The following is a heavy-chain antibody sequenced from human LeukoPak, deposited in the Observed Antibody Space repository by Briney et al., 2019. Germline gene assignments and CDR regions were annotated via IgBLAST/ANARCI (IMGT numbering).Heavy chain of an antibody. D-gene: IGHD3-3*01. Sequence: ASVKVSCKASGYTFTSYAMHWVRQAPGQRLEWMGWINAGNGNTKYSQKFQGRVTITRDTSASTAYMELNSLRSDDTAVYYCARGDYDFWSAYPYWGQGTLVTVSS. J-gene: IGHJ4*02. CDR1: GYTFTSYA. CDR3: ARGDYDFWSAYPY. V-gene: IGHV1-3*01. CDR2: INAGNGNT.